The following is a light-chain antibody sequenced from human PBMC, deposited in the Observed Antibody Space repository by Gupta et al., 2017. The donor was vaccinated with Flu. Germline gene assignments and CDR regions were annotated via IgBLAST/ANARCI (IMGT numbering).Light chain of an antibody. CDR1: ESSCATDKNMSN. Sequence: LGERATMKGKSSESSCATDKNMSNLAWYQQKPGQAPKLFIYWASVREVGVPGRVSGSGSGTDFTLTITNRQAEDVAGYYCQQHESTTGYTFGQGTKLEI. CDR3: QQHESTTGYT. J-gene: IGKJ2*01. CDR2: WAS. V-gene: IGKV4-1*01.